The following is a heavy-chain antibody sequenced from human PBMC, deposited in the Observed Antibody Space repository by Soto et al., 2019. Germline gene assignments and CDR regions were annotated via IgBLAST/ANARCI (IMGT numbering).Heavy chain of an antibody. CDR1: SFTFSNYG. CDR3: ARDIESVTAKHFFYYYAMDV. J-gene: IGHJ6*02. D-gene: IGHD2-8*01. Sequence: ASVKVSCKASSFTFSNYGLNWVRQAPGQGXEWMGWVSANNGHTNYAQNLQGRVSMTTDTSTSTAYMELRGLRFDDTAVYYCARDIESVTAKHFFYYYAMDVWGQGTTVTVSS. CDR2: VSANNGHT. V-gene: IGHV1-18*01.